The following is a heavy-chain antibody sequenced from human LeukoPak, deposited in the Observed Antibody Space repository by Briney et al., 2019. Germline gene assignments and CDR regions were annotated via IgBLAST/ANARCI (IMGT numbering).Heavy chain of an antibody. J-gene: IGHJ3*01. V-gene: IGHV5-51*01. CDR1: GYSFTNYW. CDR3: AIPARCSGGVCSPRDAFDV. D-gene: IGHD2-15*01. CDR2: MYPGDSDT. Sequence: GDSLKISCKASGYSFTNYWIGWVRQMPGRGLEWVGLMYPGDSDTTYSPSVQGQVTISADKSISTAYLQWSSLKASDTAMYYCAIPARCSGGVCSPRDAFDVWGQGTVVTVSS.